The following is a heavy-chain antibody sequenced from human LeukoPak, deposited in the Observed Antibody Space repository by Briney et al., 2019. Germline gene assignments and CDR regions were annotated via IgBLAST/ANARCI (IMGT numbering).Heavy chain of an antibody. V-gene: IGHV1-69*13. CDR3: ASSSAAIQRAFDI. Sequence: SVKVSCKASGGTFSSYAISWVRQAPGQGLEWMGGIIPIFGTANYAQKFQGRVTITADESTSTAYMELSSLRSEDTAVYYCASSSAAIQRAFDIWGQGTMVTVSS. CDR2: IIPIFGTA. J-gene: IGHJ3*02. CDR1: GGTFSSYA. D-gene: IGHD2-2*02.